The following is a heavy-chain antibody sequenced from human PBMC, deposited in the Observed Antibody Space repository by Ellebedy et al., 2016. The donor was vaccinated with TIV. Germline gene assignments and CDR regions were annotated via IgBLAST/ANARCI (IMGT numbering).Heavy chain of an antibody. J-gene: IGHJ1*01. Sequence: MPSETLSLTCTVSGGSMSSYYFGRIRQSPGKGLELIGYAHYIGSTNYNPSLQGRVTISVDKSKNQFSLKLRSVTAADTAVYYCARDDAVTTFRCFHYWGQGTLVAVSS. D-gene: IGHD4-17*01. V-gene: IGHV4-59*01. CDR1: GGSMSSYY. CDR3: ARDDAVTTFRCFHY. CDR2: AHYIGST.